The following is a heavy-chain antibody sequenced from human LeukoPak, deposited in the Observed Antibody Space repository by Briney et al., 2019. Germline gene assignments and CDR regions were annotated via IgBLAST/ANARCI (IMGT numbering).Heavy chain of an antibody. J-gene: IGHJ4*02. V-gene: IGHV4-30-4*01. CDR1: GGSISSGDYY. CDR2: IFYSGSM. CDR3: ARQTTVISFDY. Sequence: SQTLSLTCTVSGGSISSGDYYWTWIRLPPGKGLEWMGYIFYSGSMYYNPSLKSRLTISVDTSKNQFSLKLRSVTAADTAVYYCARQTTVISFDYWGQGALVTVSS. D-gene: IGHD4-17*01.